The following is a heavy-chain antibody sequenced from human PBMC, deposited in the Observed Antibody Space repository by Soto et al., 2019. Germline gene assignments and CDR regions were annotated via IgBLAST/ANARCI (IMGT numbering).Heavy chain of an antibody. Sequence: GESLKISCKGSGYSFTSYWISWVRQMPGKGLEWMGRIDPSDSYTNYSPSFQGRVTISADKSISTAYLQWSSLKASDTAMYYCARSKGSSNGAFDIWGQGTMVTVSS. CDR3: ARSKGSSNGAFDI. CDR1: GYSFTSYW. D-gene: IGHD6-6*01. CDR2: IDPSDSYT. V-gene: IGHV5-10-1*01. J-gene: IGHJ3*02.